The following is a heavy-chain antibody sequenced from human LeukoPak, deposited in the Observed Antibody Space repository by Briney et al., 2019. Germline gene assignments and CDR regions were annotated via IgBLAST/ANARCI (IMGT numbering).Heavy chain of an antibody. CDR2: IYSDGVT. Sequence: GGSLRLSCAASGFIVNAYGMSWVRQAPGKGLAWVSLIYSDGVTQYADSVRGRFTISRDNSKNTLYLQMNSLRDEDTAVYFCARDRAEGKTWVEFDPWGQGTLVTVSS. CDR3: ARDRAEGKTWVEFDP. CDR1: GFIVNAYG. V-gene: IGHV3-66*02. J-gene: IGHJ5*02.